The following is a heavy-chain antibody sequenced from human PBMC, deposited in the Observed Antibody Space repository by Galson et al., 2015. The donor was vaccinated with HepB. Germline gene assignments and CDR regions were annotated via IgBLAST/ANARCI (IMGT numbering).Heavy chain of an antibody. CDR1: GYTFTSYA. CDR3: ARARPTGYSSGWYLRTVWFDP. V-gene: IGHV1-3*01. CDR2: INAGNGNT. D-gene: IGHD6-19*01. Sequence: SVKVSCKASGYTFTSYAMHWVRQAPGQRLEWMGWINAGNGNTKYSQKFQGRVTMTTDTSTSTAYMELRSLRSDDTAVYYCARARPTGYSSGWYLRTVWFDPWGQGTLVTVSS. J-gene: IGHJ5*02.